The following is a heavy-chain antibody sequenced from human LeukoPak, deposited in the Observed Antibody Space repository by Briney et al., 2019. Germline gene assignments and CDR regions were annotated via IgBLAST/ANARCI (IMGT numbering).Heavy chain of an antibody. CDR2: INHSGST. CDR1: GGSFSGYY. Sequence: PSKTLSLTCAVYGGSFSGYYWSWIRQPPGKGPEWIGEINHSGSTNYNPSLKSRVTISVDTSKNQFSLKLSSVTAADTAVYYCARGYSYGPPYGMDVWGQGTTVTVSS. CDR3: ARGYSYGPPYGMDV. J-gene: IGHJ6*02. D-gene: IGHD5-18*01. V-gene: IGHV4-34*01.